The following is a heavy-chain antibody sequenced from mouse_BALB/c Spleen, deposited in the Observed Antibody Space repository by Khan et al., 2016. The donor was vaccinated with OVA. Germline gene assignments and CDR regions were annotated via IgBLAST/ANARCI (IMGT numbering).Heavy chain of an antibody. V-gene: IGHV3-2*02. D-gene: IGHD1-2*01. Sequence: EVQLQESGPGLVKPSQSLSLTCPVTGYSITSNYAWNWLRQFPGNKLELMAHISYSGSTSYNPSLKGRTSITRDTSKNQFLLQLNSLTTEDTAADCCARNNDYGYDFGYWGQGTTLTVSS. J-gene: IGHJ2*01. CDR3: ARNNDYGYDFGY. CDR1: GYSITSNYA. CDR2: ISYSGST.